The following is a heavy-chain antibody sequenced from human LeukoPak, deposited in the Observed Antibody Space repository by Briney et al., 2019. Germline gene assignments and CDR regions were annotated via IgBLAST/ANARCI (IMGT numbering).Heavy chain of an antibody. CDR1: GYTFTSYA. V-gene: IGHV1-3*01. Sequence: ASVKVSCKASGYTFTSYAIHWVRQAPGQTLEWLGWINPANGYAKYSQELQGRVTMTRDTSISTAYMELSRLRSDDTAVYYCARNNWNWTYNWFDPWGQGTLVTVSS. D-gene: IGHD1-7*01. CDR3: ARNNWNWTYNWFDP. J-gene: IGHJ5*02. CDR2: INPANGYA.